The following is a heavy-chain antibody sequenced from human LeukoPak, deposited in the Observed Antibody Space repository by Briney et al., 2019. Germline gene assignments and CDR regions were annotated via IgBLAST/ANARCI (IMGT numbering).Heavy chain of an antibody. Sequence: ASVKVSCKASGYTFTSYYMHWVRQAPGQGLEWMGLINPSGSSTSYAQKFQGRLSLTRDMSTSTDYMELSSLRSEDTAVYYCAAGYSYVTMDVWGKGTTVTISS. CDR3: AAGYSYVTMDV. CDR1: GYTFTSYY. CDR2: INPSGSST. V-gene: IGHV1-46*01. J-gene: IGHJ6*03. D-gene: IGHD5-18*01.